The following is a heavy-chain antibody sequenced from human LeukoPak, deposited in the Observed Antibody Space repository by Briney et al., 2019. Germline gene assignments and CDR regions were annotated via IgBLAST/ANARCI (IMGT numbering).Heavy chain of an antibody. CDR2: IYYSGST. Sequence: SETLSLTCTVSGGSISSYYWSWIWQPPGKGLEWIGYIYYSGSTNYNPSLKSRVTISVDTSKNQFSLKLSSVTAADTAVYYCARIYGRTDYWGQGTLVTVSS. J-gene: IGHJ4*02. CDR1: GGSISSYY. V-gene: IGHV4-59*01. D-gene: IGHD2/OR15-2a*01. CDR3: ARIYGRTDY.